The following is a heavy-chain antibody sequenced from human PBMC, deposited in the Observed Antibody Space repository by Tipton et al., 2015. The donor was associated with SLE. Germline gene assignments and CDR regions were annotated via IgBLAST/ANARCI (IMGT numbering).Heavy chain of an antibody. J-gene: IGHJ6*02. CDR1: GFTFSTYW. Sequence: SLRLSCEASGFTFSTYWMHWVRQGPGKGLVWVSGISWNSGSIGYADSVKGRFTISRDNAKNMLYLQMNSLRAEDTAVYYCGTTSSDYGMDVWGQGTTVTVSS. V-gene: IGHV3-74*01. CDR2: ISWNSGSI. CDR3: GTTSSDYGMDV. D-gene: IGHD3-22*01.